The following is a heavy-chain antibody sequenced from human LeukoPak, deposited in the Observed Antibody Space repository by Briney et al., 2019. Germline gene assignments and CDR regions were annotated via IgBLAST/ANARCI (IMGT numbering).Heavy chain of an antibody. Sequence: ASVKVSCKASGYTFTNSDINWVRQAPGQGLEWMGGIIPIFGTANYAQKFQGRVTITADESTSTAYMELSSLRSEDTAVYYCARALSMADYDILTGYYGGEGGFDYWGQGTLVTVSS. D-gene: IGHD3-9*01. CDR2: IIPIFGTA. V-gene: IGHV1-69*13. CDR3: ARALSMADYDILTGYYGGEGGFDY. CDR1: GYTFTNSD. J-gene: IGHJ4*02.